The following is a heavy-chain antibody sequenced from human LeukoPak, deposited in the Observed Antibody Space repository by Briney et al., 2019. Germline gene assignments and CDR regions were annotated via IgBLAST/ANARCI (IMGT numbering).Heavy chain of an antibody. CDR1: GFTFSSNW. Sequence: GGSLRLSCAASGFTFSSNWMSWVRQAPGKGLEWVANIRQDGSEKYYLDSVEGRFTISRDNGKNSLYLQMNSLRAEDTAVYYCARGVGYWGQGTLVTVSS. V-gene: IGHV3-7*01. CDR2: IRQDGSEK. J-gene: IGHJ4*02. CDR3: ARGVGY.